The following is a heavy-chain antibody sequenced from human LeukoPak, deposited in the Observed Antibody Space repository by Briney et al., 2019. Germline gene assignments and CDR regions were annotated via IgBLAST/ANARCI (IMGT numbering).Heavy chain of an antibody. V-gene: IGHV1-69*13. Sequence: ASVKVSCKASGGTLSSYAISWVRQAPGQGLEWMGGTIPIFGTANYAQKFQGSVTITADESTSTAYMELSSLRSEDTAVYYCARDSQLSVVGATDAFDIWGQGTMVTVSS. CDR3: ARDSQLSVVGATDAFDI. CDR1: GGTLSSYA. J-gene: IGHJ3*02. CDR2: TIPIFGTA. D-gene: IGHD1-26*01.